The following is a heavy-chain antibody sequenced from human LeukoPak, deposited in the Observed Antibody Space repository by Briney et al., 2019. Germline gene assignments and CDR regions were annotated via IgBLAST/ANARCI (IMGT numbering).Heavy chain of an antibody. J-gene: IGHJ4*02. Sequence: GGSLRLSCAASGFTFDDYAMHWVRQAPGKGLEWDSLITWDGGTTHYADSVKGRFTISRDNTKNSLFLQMNSLRAEDTALYYCAKSFDWNYLNYFDYWGQGTLVTVSS. CDR3: AKSFDWNYLNYFDY. CDR2: ITWDGGTT. V-gene: IGHV3-43D*03. CDR1: GFTFDDYA. D-gene: IGHD1-7*01.